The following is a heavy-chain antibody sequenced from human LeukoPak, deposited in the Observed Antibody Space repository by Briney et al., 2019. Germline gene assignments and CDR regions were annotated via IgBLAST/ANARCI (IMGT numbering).Heavy chain of an antibody. D-gene: IGHD2-2*01. CDR1: GGSISSSNW. J-gene: IGHJ5*02. CDR3: ARSVAVVVPAAMRRGIDP. Sequence: KPSETLSLTCAVSGGSISSSNWWSWVRQPPGKGLEWIGEIYHSGSTNYNPSLRSRVTISVDKSKNQFSLKLSSVTAADTAVYYCARSVAVVVPAAMRRGIDPWGQGTLVTVSS. V-gene: IGHV4-4*02. CDR2: IYHSGST.